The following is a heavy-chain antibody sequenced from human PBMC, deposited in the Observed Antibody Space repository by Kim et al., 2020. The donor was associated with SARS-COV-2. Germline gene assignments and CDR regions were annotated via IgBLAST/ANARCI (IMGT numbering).Heavy chain of an antibody. Sequence: YADSVKSRFTISRDNAKNSLYLQMNSLRAEDTAVYYCARWRYSSGWCFDYWGQGTLVTVSS. D-gene: IGHD6-19*01. CDR3: ARWRYSSGWCFDY. V-gene: IGHV3-11*03. J-gene: IGHJ4*02.